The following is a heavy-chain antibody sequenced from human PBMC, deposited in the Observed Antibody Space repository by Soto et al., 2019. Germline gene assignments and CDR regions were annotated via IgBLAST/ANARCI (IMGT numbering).Heavy chain of an antibody. CDR2: INPSGGST. V-gene: IGHV1-46*03. J-gene: IGHJ5*02. CDR3: ARDQAILTGYYRFDP. CDR1: GYTFTSYY. D-gene: IGHD3-9*01. Sequence: ASVKVSCKASGYTFTSYYMHWVRQAPGQGLEWMGIINPSGGSTSYAQKFQGRVTMTRDTSTSTVYMELSSLRSEDTAVYYCARDQAILTGYYRFDPWGQGTLVTVSS.